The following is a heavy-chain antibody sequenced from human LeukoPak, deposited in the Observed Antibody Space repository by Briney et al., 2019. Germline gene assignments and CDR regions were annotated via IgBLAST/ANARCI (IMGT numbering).Heavy chain of an antibody. Sequence: SETLSLTCAVYGGSFSGYYWSWLRQPPGKGLEWIGEINHRGSTNYNPSLKSRVTISVDTSKNQFSLKLSSVTAADTAVYYCARRVVPAARSSRWFDPWGQGTLVTVSS. V-gene: IGHV4-34*01. J-gene: IGHJ5*02. CDR2: INHRGST. CDR1: GGSFSGYY. CDR3: ARRVVPAARSSRWFDP. D-gene: IGHD2-2*01.